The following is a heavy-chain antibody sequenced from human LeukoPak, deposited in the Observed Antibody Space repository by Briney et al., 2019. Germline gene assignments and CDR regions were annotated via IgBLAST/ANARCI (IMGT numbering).Heavy chain of an antibody. CDR3: ARGRPHGNDY. CDR1: GFTFSSYG. V-gene: IGHV3-33*08. J-gene: IGHJ4*02. Sequence: GGSLRLSCAASGFTFSSYGMHWVRQAPGKGLEWVAVIWYDGSNKYYADSVKGRFSISRDNARNTLYLQMNSLRVEDTAVYYCARGRPHGNDYWGQGTLVTVSS. D-gene: IGHD4-23*01. CDR2: IWYDGSNK.